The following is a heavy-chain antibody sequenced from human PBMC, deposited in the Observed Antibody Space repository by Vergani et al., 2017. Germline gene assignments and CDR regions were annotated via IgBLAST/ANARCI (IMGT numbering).Heavy chain of an antibody. CDR1: GFTLNTYG. J-gene: IGHJ6*02. CDR3: ANSVIAGNVGVAYFGMDV. D-gene: IGHD2/OR15-2a*01. CDR2: IRYDGSSE. Sequence: QVQILQSGGGVVQPGGSLRLSCTLSGFTLNTYGIHWVRQAPGKGLVWVSFIRYDGSSEYYGDSVKGRFTISRDKSQNTVNLQMNSLRTEDTAVYFCANSVIAGNVGVAYFGMDVWGRGTTVTVSS. V-gene: IGHV3-30*02.